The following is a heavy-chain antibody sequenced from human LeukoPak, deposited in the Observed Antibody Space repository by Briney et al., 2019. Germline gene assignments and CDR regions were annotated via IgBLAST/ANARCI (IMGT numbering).Heavy chain of an antibody. J-gene: IGHJ4*02. CDR2: IYYNGRT. V-gene: IGHV4-39*01. Sequence: SETLSLTCTVSGDSVSNDNFYWGWIRQSPGKGLEWIGSIYYNGRTYYNPSLNGRVTISGDTSKNQFSLKLSPVTAADTAVYYCARLGWWDSWGQGTLVTVSS. CDR1: GDSVSNDNFY. D-gene: IGHD2-15*01. CDR3: ARLGWWDS.